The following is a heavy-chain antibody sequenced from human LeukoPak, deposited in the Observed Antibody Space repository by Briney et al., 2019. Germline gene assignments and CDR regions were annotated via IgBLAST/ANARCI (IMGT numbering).Heavy chain of an antibody. CDR1: GGSISSSNW. CDR2: IYHSGTT. D-gene: IGHD3-10*01. J-gene: IGHJ4*02. Sequence: SETLSLTCAVSGGSISSSNWWIWVRQPPGKGLEWIGEIYHSGTTNYNPSLKSRVTISVDTSKNQFSLKLSSVTAADTAVYYCASPLLWFGEFEDYWGQGTLVTVSS. CDR3: ASPLLWFGEFEDY. V-gene: IGHV4-4*02.